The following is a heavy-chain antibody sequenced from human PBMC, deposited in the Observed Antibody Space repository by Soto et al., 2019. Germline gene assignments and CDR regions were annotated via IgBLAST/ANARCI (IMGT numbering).Heavy chain of an antibody. J-gene: IGHJ3*02. V-gene: IGHV3-33*01. CDR1: GFTFSSYG. Sequence: QVQLVESGGGVVQPGRSLRLSCAASGFTFSSYGMHWVRQAPGKGLEWVAVIWYDGSNKYYADSVKGRFTISRDKSKNTLYLQMNSLRAEDTAVYYCARDGYSGSYWANGRAFDIWGQGTMVTVSS. CDR2: IWYDGSNK. D-gene: IGHD1-26*01. CDR3: ARDGYSGSYWANGRAFDI.